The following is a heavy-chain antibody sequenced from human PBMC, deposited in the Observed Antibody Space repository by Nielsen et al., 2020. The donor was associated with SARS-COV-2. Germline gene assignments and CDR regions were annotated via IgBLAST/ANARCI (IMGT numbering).Heavy chain of an antibody. Sequence: ESLKISCAVYGGSFSGYYWSWIRQPPGKGLEWIGEINHSGSTNYNPSLKSRVTISVDTSKNQFSLKLSSVTAADTAVYYCARENNGGTDAFDIWGQGTMVTVSS. CDR2: INHSGST. J-gene: IGHJ3*02. CDR1: GGSFSGYY. V-gene: IGHV4-34*01. CDR3: ARENNGGTDAFDI. D-gene: IGHD4-23*01.